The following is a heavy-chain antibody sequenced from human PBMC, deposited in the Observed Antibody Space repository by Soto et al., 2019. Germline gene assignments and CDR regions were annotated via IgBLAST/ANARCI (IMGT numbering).Heavy chain of an antibody. J-gene: IGHJ5*02. CDR1: GGSISSYY. D-gene: IGHD3-10*01. V-gene: IGHV4-59*08. CDR3: AILAGPILGWFDP. Sequence: QVQLQESGPGLVKPSETLSLTCTVSGGSISSYYWSWIRQPPGKGLEWIGYIYYSGSTNYNPSLKSRVTIPVDTSKNQFSLKLSSVTAADTAVYYCAILAGPILGWFDPWGQGTLVTVSS. CDR2: IYYSGST.